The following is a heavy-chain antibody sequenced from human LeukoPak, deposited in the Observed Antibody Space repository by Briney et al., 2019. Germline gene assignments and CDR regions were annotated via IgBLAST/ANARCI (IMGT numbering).Heavy chain of an antibody. D-gene: IGHD6-13*01. CDR3: ARVGYSSSWSAFDI. CDR1: GYTCTGYY. J-gene: IGHJ3*02. CDR2: INPNSGGT. V-gene: IGHV1-2*06. Sequence: ASVKVSCKASGYTCTGYYMHWVRQAPGQGLEWMGRINPNSGGTNYAQKFQGRVTMTRDTSISTAYMELSRLRSDDTAVYYCARVGYSSSWSAFDIWGQGTMVTVSS.